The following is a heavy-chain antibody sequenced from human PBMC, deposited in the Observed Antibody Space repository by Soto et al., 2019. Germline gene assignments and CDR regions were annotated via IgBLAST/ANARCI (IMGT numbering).Heavy chain of an antibody. CDR1: GGTFSSYA. J-gene: IGHJ6*02. V-gene: IGHV1-69*13. Sequence: SVKVSCKASGGTFSSYAISWVRQAPGQGLEWMGGIIPIFGTANYAQKFQGRVTITADESTSTAYMELSSLRSEDTAVYYCASSITMVRGSYGDVWGQGTTVTVSS. CDR3: ASSITMVRGSYGDV. CDR2: IIPIFGTA. D-gene: IGHD3-10*01.